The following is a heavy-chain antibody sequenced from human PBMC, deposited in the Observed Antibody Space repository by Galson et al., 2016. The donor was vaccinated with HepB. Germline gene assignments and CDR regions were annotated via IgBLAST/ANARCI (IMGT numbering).Heavy chain of an antibody. CDR3: ARVSFRTLGY. V-gene: IGHV4-39*07. CDR2: FSNSGDT. J-gene: IGHJ4*02. CDR1: AISSGDYH. Sequence: ETLSLTCTVSAISSGDYHWAFIRQPPGKGLEWIGSFSNSGDTFYNPSLKCRVTMSRDTSKNQFSVSLSSVTAADTAVYFCARVSFRTLGYWGQGTLLSVSS.